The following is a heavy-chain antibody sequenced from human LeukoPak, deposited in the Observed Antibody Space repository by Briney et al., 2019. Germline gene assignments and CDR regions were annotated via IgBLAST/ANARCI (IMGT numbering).Heavy chain of an antibody. CDR2: IFFRGTT. CDR1: GGSFINHS. CDR3: ARRLSDYYDSHIDY. D-gene: IGHD3-22*01. Sequence: SETLSLTCTVSGGSFINHSWNWIRQSPGKGLEWIGYIFFRGTTYYNPSFQSRVTISVDTSKNQFSLKLSSVTAADTAVYYCARRLSDYYDSHIDYWGQGTLVTVSS. J-gene: IGHJ4*02. V-gene: IGHV4-59*11.